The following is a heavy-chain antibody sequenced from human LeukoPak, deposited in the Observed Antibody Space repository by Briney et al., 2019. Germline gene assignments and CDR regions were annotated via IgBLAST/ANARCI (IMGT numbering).Heavy chain of an antibody. J-gene: IGHJ4*02. CDR3: AKDISVGTTPYYFDY. V-gene: IGHV3-43D*03. D-gene: IGHD1-26*01. CDR2: ISWDGGST. CDR1: GFTFDDYA. Sequence: GGSLRLSCAASGFTFDDYAMHWVRQAPGKGLEWVSLISWDGGSTYYADSVKGRFTISRDNSKNSLYLQMNSLRAEDTALYYCAKDISVGTTPYYFDYWGQGTLVTVSS.